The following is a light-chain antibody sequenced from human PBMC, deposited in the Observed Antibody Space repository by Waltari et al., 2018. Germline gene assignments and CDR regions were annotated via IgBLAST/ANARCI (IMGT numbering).Light chain of an antibody. CDR1: RDITTN. CDR3: QQLYNFPLT. Sequence: DIQLTQSQSLVSASVGDRVTITCRASRDITTNLAWYHQRPGKAPKLLIDRASILQSGVPSRFRGSGSGTEFSLTIGSLQPEDFATYYCQQLYNFPLTFGGGTKVEVK. CDR2: RAS. J-gene: IGKJ4*01. V-gene: IGKV1-9*01.